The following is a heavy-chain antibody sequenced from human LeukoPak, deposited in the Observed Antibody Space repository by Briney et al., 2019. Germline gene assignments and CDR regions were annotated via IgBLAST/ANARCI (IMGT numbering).Heavy chain of an antibody. V-gene: IGHV3-43*01. CDR1: GFTFHHYS. J-gene: IGHJ4*02. D-gene: IGHD2/OR15-2a*01. CDR2: ISWDGGIT. Sequence: GGSLRLSCAASGFTFHHYSMHWVRQPPGKGLEWVSLISWDGGITYYADSVRGRFTISRDNSKNTLYLQMNSLRGEDTAVYYCARVLSVSYCDSWGQGTLVTVSS. CDR3: ARVLSVSYCDS.